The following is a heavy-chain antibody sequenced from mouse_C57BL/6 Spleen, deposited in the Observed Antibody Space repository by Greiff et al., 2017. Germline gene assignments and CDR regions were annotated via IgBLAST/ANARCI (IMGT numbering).Heavy chain of an antibody. D-gene: IGHD2-2*01. CDR1: GFTFTSYW. J-gene: IGHJ3*01. Sequence: QVLLQQPGAELVMPGASVKLSCTASGFTFTSYWMPWVKQRPGQGLEWIAAIDPSDGYTNYNQRLKGKSTLAVDKSSSTAYMQLSSLTSEDSAVYYCARAGGYTWFADWGQGTLVTVSA. V-gene: IGHV1-69*01. CDR2: IDPSDGYT. CDR3: ARAGGYTWFAD.